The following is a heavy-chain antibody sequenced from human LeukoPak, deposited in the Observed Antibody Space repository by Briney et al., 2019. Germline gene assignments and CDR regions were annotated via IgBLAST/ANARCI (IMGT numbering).Heavy chain of an antibody. D-gene: IGHD4-11*01. CDR2: IYTSGST. CDR1: GGSISSGSYY. V-gene: IGHV4-61*02. Sequence: PSETLSLTCTVSGGSISSGSYYWSWIRQPAGKGLEWIGRIYTSGSTNYNPSLKSRVTISVDTSKNQFSLKLSSVTAADTAVYYCARDHPDRDYSNYLYYYYYYMDVWGKGTTVTVSS. J-gene: IGHJ6*03. CDR3: ARDHPDRDYSNYLYYYYYYMDV.